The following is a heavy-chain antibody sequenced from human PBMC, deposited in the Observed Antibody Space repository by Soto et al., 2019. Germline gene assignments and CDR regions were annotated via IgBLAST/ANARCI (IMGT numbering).Heavy chain of an antibody. CDR3: ARGRRQKTLASRTDLDY. Sequence: PGESLKISCTGSGYNFINYWIAWVRQMPGKGLEWMGIIYPGDSDTRYSPSFRGQVTISADKSINTAYVQWSSLKASDTAMYYCARGRRQKTLASRTDLDYWGQGTLVTVSS. J-gene: IGHJ4*02. CDR2: IYPGDSDT. CDR1: GYNFINYW. V-gene: IGHV5-51*01.